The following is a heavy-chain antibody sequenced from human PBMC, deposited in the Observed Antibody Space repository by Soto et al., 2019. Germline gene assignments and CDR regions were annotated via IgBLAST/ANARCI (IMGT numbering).Heavy chain of an antibody. CDR1: GFTFSSYG. D-gene: IGHD6-13*01. CDR3: AKLAAASYYYYYGMDV. V-gene: IGHV3-30*18. Sequence: LRLSCAASGFTFSSYGMHWVRQAPGKGLEWVAVISYDGSNKYYADSVKGRFTISRDNSKNTLYLQMNSLRAEDTAVYYCAKLAAASYYYYYGMDVWGQGTTVTVSS. CDR2: ISYDGSNK. J-gene: IGHJ6*02.